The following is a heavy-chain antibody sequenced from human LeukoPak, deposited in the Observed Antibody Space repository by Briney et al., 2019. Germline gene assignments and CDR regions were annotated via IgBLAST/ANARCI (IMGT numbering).Heavy chain of an antibody. D-gene: IGHD4-11*01. Sequence: SQTLSLTCAISGDSVSDNNAAWNWIRQSPSRGLEWLGRTYYRSKWYNDYAVSVKSRITINADTSKNQISLHLNSVTPEDTAVYYCVGLKGRTTGFDPWGQGTLVTVPS. CDR1: GDSVSDNNAA. CDR3: VGLKGRTTGFDP. CDR2: TYYRSKWYN. J-gene: IGHJ5*02. V-gene: IGHV6-1*01.